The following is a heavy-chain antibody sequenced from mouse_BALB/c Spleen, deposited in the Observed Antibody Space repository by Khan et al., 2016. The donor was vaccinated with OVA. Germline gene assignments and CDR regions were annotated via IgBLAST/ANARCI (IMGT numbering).Heavy chain of an antibody. CDR1: GFSLTTYG. J-gene: IGHJ4*01. V-gene: IGHV2-9*02. Sequence: QVQLKESGPGLVAPSQSLSITCTVSGFSLTTYGVHWVRQPPGKGLEWLGVMWAGGDTNYNSALMSRLSISKDNSKSQVFLKMNSLQTDDTAMYYCSRFYDGYYYTVDYWGQGTSVTVSS. CDR3: SRFYDGYYYTVDY. D-gene: IGHD2-3*01. CDR2: MWAGGDT.